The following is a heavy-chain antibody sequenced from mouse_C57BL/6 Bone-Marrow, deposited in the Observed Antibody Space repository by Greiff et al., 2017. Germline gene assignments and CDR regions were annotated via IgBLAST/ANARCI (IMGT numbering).Heavy chain of an antibody. D-gene: IGHD1-1*01. CDR2: IDPSDSYT. CDR1: GYTFTSYW. Sequence: QVQLQQPGAELVKPGASVKLSCKASGYTFTSYWMQWVKQRPGQGLEWIGEIDPSDSYTNYNQEFKGKATLTVDTSSSTAYMQLSSLTSEDSAVYYCARDGSPFFDYWGQGTTLTVSS. V-gene: IGHV1-50*01. CDR3: ARDGSPFFDY. J-gene: IGHJ2*01.